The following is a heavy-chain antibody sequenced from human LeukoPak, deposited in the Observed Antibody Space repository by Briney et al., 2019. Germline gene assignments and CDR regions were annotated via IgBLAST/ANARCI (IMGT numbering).Heavy chain of an antibody. CDR1: GASINTANYY. CDR2: IFYRGST. Sequence: SETLSLTCTVSGASINTANYYWGWFRLSPGKGLEWIGNIFYRGSTFYSPSFSSRITISLDTSRNEFSLKLISMTAADTAVYYCAKSGGYGLIDYWGQGTLVTVSS. D-gene: IGHD1-26*01. CDR3: AKSGGYGLIDY. V-gene: IGHV4-39*07. J-gene: IGHJ4*02.